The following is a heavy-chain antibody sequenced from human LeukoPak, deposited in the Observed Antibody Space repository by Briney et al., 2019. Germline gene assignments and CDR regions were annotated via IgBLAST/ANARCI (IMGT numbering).Heavy chain of an antibody. D-gene: IGHD3-22*01. V-gene: IGHV3-23*01. Sequence: GGSLRLSSAASGFTFSSYAMSWVRQAPGKGLEWVSAISGSGGSTYYADSVKGRFTISRDNSKNTLYLQMNSLRAEDTAVYYCAKEVGGRRYYDSSGYYYFDYWGQGTLVTVSS. CDR1: GFTFSSYA. CDR3: AKEVGGRRYYDSSGYYYFDY. J-gene: IGHJ4*02. CDR2: ISGSGGST.